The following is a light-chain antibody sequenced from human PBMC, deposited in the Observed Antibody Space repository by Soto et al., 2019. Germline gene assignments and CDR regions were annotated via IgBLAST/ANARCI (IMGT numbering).Light chain of an antibody. V-gene: IGKV3-20*01. CDR3: QQYGSSPRT. J-gene: IGKJ1*01. CDR1: QSVSSSA. CDR2: GAS. Sequence: EIVLTQSPGTLSLSPGERATLSCRASQSVSSSALAWYQQKPGQAPRRLIYGASSRATGIPDRFSGSGSGTDFTLTISNLEPEDFAVYYCQQYGSSPRTFGQGTKVDIK.